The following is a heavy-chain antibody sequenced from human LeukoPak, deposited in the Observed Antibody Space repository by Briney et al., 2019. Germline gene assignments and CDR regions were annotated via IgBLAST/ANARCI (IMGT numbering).Heavy chain of an antibody. D-gene: IGHD2-2*01. V-gene: IGHV3-30-3*01. Sequence: VGSLRLSCAASGFTFSSYAMHWVRQAPGKGLEWVAVISYDGSNKYYADSVKGRFTISRDNSKNTLYLQMNSLRAEDTAVYYCARDNYCSSTSCYLYYYYYGMDVWGQGTTVTVSS. CDR3: ARDNYCSSTSCYLYYYYYGMDV. J-gene: IGHJ6*02. CDR2: ISYDGSNK. CDR1: GFTFSSYA.